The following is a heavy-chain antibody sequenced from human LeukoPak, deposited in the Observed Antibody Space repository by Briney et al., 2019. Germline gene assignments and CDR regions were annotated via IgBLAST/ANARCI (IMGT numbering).Heavy chain of an antibody. D-gene: IGHD5-12*01. Sequence: GESLKISCQGSGYRFTNYWIGWVRQMPGKGLEWMGIIYPGDSDTRYSPSFQGQVTISADKSISTAYLQWSSLKASDTAMYYCARSEYNGNDRFDSWGQGTLVTVSS. CDR1: GYRFTNYW. CDR2: IYPGDSDT. J-gene: IGHJ4*02. CDR3: ARSEYNGNDRFDS. V-gene: IGHV5-51*01.